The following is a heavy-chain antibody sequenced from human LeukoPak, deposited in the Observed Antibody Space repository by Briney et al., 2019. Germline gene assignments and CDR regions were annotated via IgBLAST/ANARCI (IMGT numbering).Heavy chain of an antibody. V-gene: IGHV4-30-4*07. Sequence: SETLSLTCAVSGDSISSGGYSWSRIRQPPGKGLEWIGYIYYSGSTYYNPSLKSRVTISVDTSKNQFSLKLSSVTAADTAVYYCARDSVYSGSSLDYWGQGALVTVSS. D-gene: IGHD1-26*01. CDR2: IYYSGST. CDR1: GDSISSGGYS. J-gene: IGHJ4*02. CDR3: ARDSVYSGSSLDY.